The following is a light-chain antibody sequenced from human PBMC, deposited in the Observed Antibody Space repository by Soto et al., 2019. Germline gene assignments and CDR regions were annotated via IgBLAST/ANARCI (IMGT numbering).Light chain of an antibody. J-gene: IGKJ1*01. CDR2: GPS. V-gene: IGKV3-15*01. CDR1: QSVNNN. Sequence: EIVMTQSPATLSVSPGERATLSCRASQSVNNNLAWYQQKPGQAPRLLIYGPSTRATGVPARFSGSGSGTEFTLTISSLQSEDFAVYYCQQYNDWWTFGQGTKVEIK. CDR3: QQYNDWWT.